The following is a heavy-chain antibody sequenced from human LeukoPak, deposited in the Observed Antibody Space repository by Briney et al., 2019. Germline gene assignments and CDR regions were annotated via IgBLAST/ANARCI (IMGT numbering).Heavy chain of an antibody. D-gene: IGHD5-12*01. Sequence: SETLSLTCAVSGYSISSGYYWGWIWQPPGKGLEWIGSIYHSGSTYYNPSLKSRVTISVDTSKNQFSLKLSSVTAADTAVYYCARLASLGGYDYYFDYWGQGTLVTVSS. CDR3: ARLASLGGYDYYFDY. CDR1: GYSISSGYY. CDR2: IYHSGST. J-gene: IGHJ4*02. V-gene: IGHV4-38-2*01.